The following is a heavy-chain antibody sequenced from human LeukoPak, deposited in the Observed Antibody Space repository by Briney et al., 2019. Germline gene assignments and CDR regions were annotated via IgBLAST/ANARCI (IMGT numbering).Heavy chain of an antibody. V-gene: IGHV3-23*01. CDR2: ISASGAST. Sequence: GGSLRLSCAASGFTFNIYAMSWVRQAPGKGLEWVSAISASGASTYYADSVKGRFTISRDNSKNSLYLQMSSLRGEDTAVYFCAKGSGSGWYSGFDFWGQGTLLTVSS. CDR3: AKGSGSGWYSGFDF. CDR1: GFTFNIYA. J-gene: IGHJ4*02. D-gene: IGHD6-19*01.